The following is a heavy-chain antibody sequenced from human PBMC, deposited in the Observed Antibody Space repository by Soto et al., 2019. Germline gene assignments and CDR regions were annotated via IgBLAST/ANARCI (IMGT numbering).Heavy chain of an antibody. CDR1: GFTFSGYT. V-gene: IGHV3-48*03. CDR2: ISSSGSTI. Sequence: LRLSCAASGFTFSGYTTNWVRQAPGKGLEWVSYISSSGSTIYYADSVKGRFTISRDNAKNSLYLQMNSLRAEDTAVYYCARDWSAVLGYYYGMDVWGQGTTVTVSS. D-gene: IGHD3-16*01. J-gene: IGHJ6*02. CDR3: ARDWSAVLGYYYGMDV.